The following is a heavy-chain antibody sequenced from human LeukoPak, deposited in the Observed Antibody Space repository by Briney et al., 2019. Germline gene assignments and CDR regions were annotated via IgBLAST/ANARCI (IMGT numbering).Heavy chain of an antibody. Sequence: VASVKVSCKASGYTFTSYGISWVRQAPGQGLAWMGWISAYNGNTNYAQKLQGRVTMTTDTSTSTAYMELRSLRSDDTAVYYCARDSGYSSHDAFDIWGQGTMVTVSS. CDR3: ARDSGYSSHDAFDI. CDR2: ISAYNGNT. CDR1: GYTFTSYG. J-gene: IGHJ3*02. V-gene: IGHV1-18*01. D-gene: IGHD5-18*01.